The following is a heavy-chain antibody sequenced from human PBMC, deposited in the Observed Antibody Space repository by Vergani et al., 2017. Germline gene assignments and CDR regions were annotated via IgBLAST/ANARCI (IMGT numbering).Heavy chain of an antibody. CDR1: GFTFSSYA. Sequence: QVQLVESGGGVVQPGRSLRLSCAASGFTFSSYAMHWVRQAPGKGLEWVAVISYDGSNKYYADSVKGRFTISRDNSKNTLYLQMNSLRAEDTAVYYCARLIAPGGAPLYYYYYGMDVWGQGTTVTVSS. CDR2: ISYDGSNK. V-gene: IGHV3-30-3*01. J-gene: IGHJ6*02. CDR3: ARLIAPGGAPLYYYYYGMDV. D-gene: IGHD3-16*01.